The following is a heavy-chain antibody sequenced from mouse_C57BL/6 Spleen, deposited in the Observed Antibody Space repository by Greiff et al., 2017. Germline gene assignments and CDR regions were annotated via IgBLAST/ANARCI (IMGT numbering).Heavy chain of an antibody. V-gene: IGHV1-69*01. J-gene: IGHJ2*01. D-gene: IGHD3-3*01. CDR3: ERAVYYFDY. CDR1: GYTFTSYW. CDR2: IDPSDSYT. Sequence: VQLQQPGAELVMPGASVKLSCKASGYTFTSYWMHWVKQRPGQGLEWIGEIDPSDSYTNYNQKFKGKSTLAVDKSSSTAYMQLSSLTSEDSAVYYSERAVYYFDYWGQGTTLTVSS.